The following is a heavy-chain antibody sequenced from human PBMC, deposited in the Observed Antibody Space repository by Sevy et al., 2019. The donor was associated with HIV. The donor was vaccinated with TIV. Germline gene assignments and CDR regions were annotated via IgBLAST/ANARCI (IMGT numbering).Heavy chain of an antibody. CDR1: GGSISSYY. Sequence: SETLSLTCTVSGGSISSYYWSWIRQPPGKGLEWIGYIYYSGSTNYNPSLKSRVTISVDTSKNQFSLKLSSVTAADTAVYYCARGRSAYGDYELVHYWGQGTLVTVSS. CDR2: IYYSGST. J-gene: IGHJ4*02. CDR3: ARGRSAYGDYELVHY. V-gene: IGHV4-59*01. D-gene: IGHD4-17*01.